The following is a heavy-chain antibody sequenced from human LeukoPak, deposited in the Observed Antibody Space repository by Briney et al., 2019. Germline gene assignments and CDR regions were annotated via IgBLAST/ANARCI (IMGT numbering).Heavy chain of an antibody. J-gene: IGHJ4*02. V-gene: IGHV1-2*02. CDR1: GYTFTGYY. Sequence: ASVKVSCKASGYTFTGYYMHWVRQAPGQGLEWMGWINPNSGGTNYAQKFQGRVTMTRDTSIRTAYMELNRLTSDDTAVYYCARAPRWQQLVPGYFDYWGQGTLVTVSS. D-gene: IGHD6-13*01. CDR2: INPNSGGT. CDR3: ARAPRWQQLVPGYFDY.